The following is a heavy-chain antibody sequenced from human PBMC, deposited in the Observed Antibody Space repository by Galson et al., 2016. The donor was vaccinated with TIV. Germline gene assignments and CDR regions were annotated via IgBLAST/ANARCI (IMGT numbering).Heavy chain of an antibody. CDR1: GYTFTDSY. V-gene: IGHV1-2*02. D-gene: IGHD5-18*01. CDR2: INPDSGDS. CDR3: ARGYGVEGVSGASKGLFIL. Sequence: SVKVSCKASGYTFTDSYIHWMRQAPGQGLEWMGWINPDSGDSDSAPKFEARVTLTRDKSISTAYMEVNRLTSEDTAVYYCARGYGVEGVSGASKGLFILWGRGTLITVSS. J-gene: IGHJ2*01.